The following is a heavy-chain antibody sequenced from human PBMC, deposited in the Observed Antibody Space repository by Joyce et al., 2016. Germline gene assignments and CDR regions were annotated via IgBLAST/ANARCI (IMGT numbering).Heavy chain of an antibody. Sequence: EVQLLESGGGLVQPGGSLRLSCAASGFTFRGYAMSWVRQAPGKVLEWVSAISGSGTSTYYADSVKGRFTISRDNSKNTLYLQMNSLRAEDTAVYYCAKALSPYYDYIWGSYLDAFDIWGQGTMVTVSS. D-gene: IGHD3-16*02. CDR1: GFTFRGYA. CDR2: ISGSGTST. V-gene: IGHV3-23*01. CDR3: AKALSPYYDYIWGSYLDAFDI. J-gene: IGHJ3*02.